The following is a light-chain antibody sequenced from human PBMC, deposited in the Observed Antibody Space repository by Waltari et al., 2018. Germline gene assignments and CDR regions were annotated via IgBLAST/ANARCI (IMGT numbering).Light chain of an antibody. CDR2: DAS. V-gene: IGKV3-15*01. J-gene: IGKJ2*02. CDR3: HHYNTWPPGT. Sequence: EIVMTQSPATLYVSPGERATLSCRASQTVNANLAWYQRTPGQAPRILIYDASKRATGIPARFSGSGSGTDFTLTISSLQSEDFGIYYCHHYNTWPPGTFGQGTKLDNK. CDR1: QTVNAN.